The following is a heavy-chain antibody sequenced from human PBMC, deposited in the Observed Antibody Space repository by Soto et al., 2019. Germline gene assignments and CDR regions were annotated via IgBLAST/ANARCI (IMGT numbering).Heavy chain of an antibody. J-gene: IGHJ4*02. CDR3: AKDLFVSYGDYATGDY. V-gene: IGHV3-23*01. CDR2: VTDSGGST. Sequence: GGSLRLSCAASRFTFSSYAMSWVRQAPGKGLEWVSTVTDSGGSTYYADSVKGRFTISRDNSKNTLYLQMNSLRAEDTAVYYCAKDLFVSYGDYATGDYWGQGTLVTVSS. D-gene: IGHD4-17*01. CDR1: RFTFSSYA.